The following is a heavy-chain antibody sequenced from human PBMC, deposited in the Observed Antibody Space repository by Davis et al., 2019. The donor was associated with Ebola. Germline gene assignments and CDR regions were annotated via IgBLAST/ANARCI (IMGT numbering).Heavy chain of an antibody. CDR3: TAYDSTFRNY. CDR2: ISWDGRST. V-gene: IGHV3-43D*03. CDR1: GFTFSSYG. Sequence: GGSLRLSCAASGFTFSSYGMHWVRQAPGKGLEWVSLISWDGRSTAYADSVRDRFSISRDNSRNFLYLQMNGLRAEDTALYYCTAYDSTFRNYWGQGTLVTVSS. D-gene: IGHD3-22*01. J-gene: IGHJ4*02.